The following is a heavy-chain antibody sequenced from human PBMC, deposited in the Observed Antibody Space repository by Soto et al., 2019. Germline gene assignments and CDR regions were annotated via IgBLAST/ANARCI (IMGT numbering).Heavy chain of an antibody. J-gene: IGHJ6*02. Sequence: PSQTLSLTCAISGDSVSSSSVTWNWIRQSPSRGLEWLGRTYYRSKWYNDYAESVKSRITINPDTSKNQFSLQLNSVTPEDTAVYYCARAHYYDSSGYYYGGYYYYGMDVWGQGTTVTVSS. CDR1: GDSVSSSSVT. V-gene: IGHV6-1*01. CDR3: ARAHYYDSSGYYYGGYYYYGMDV. CDR2: TYYRSKWYN. D-gene: IGHD3-22*01.